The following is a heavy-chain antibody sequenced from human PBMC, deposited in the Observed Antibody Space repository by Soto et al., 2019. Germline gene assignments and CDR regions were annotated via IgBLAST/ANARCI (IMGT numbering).Heavy chain of an antibody. Sequence: QVQLVESGGGVVQPGRSLRLSCAASGFTFSSYGMHWVRQAPGKGLEWVAVIWYDGSNKYYADSVKGRFTISRDNSKNTLYLQMNSLRAEDTAVYYCARDGSDYGVYRDLGAFDIWGQGTMVTVSS. CDR2: IWYDGSNK. D-gene: IGHD4-17*01. CDR3: ARDGSDYGVYRDLGAFDI. J-gene: IGHJ3*02. V-gene: IGHV3-33*01. CDR1: GFTFSSYG.